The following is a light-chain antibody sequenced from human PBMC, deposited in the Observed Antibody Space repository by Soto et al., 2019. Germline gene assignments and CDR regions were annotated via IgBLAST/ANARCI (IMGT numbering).Light chain of an antibody. Sequence: EIVFTQSPGTLSLSPGERATLSCRASQSVSSSYLAWYQQKPGQAPRLLICGASSRATGIPDRFSGSGSGTDFTLTISRLEPEDFAVYYCQQYGSSPRTFGQGTRLEIK. CDR1: QSVSSSY. CDR3: QQYGSSPRT. J-gene: IGKJ5*01. CDR2: GAS. V-gene: IGKV3-20*01.